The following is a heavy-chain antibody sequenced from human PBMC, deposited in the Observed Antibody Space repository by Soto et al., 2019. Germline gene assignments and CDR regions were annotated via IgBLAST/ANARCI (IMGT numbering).Heavy chain of an antibody. V-gene: IGHV4-34*01. J-gene: IGHJ4*02. CDR3: ARGQKPHFYSSSWYRGSYYFDY. Sequence: QVQLQQWGAGLLKPSETLSLTCAVYGGSFSGYYWSCIRQPPGKGLEWIGEINHSGRTNYNPSRRSRVTISVGTSKNQFSLKLSCVTAADTAVYYCARGQKPHFYSSSWYRGSYYFDYWGQGTLVTVSS. CDR1: GGSFSGYY. D-gene: IGHD6-13*01. CDR2: INHSGRT.